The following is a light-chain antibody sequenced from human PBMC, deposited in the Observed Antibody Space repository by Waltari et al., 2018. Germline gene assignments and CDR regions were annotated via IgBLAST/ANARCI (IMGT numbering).Light chain of an antibody. CDR1: KLGDEY. V-gene: IGLV3-1*01. CDR3: HAWETFPVV. CDR2: EDS. J-gene: IGLJ2*01. Sequence: SFELTQPSSVSVSPGQTARITCSGDKLGDEYACWYQQKSGQSPVLVRYEDSKRPSGIPERFSGSNAGNPAILTINDIQDVDEADYYCHAWETFPVVFGGGTKLTVL.